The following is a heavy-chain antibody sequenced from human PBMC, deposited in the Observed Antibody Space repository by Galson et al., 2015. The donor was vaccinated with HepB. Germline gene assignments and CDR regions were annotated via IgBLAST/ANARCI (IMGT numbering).Heavy chain of an antibody. CDR1: GYTFTSYG. D-gene: IGHD6-19*01. Sequence: SVKVSCKASGYTFTSYGISWVRQAPGQGLEWMGWISAYNGNTNYAQKLQGRVTMTTDTSTSTAYMELRSLRSDDTAVYYCARGTGYSSGWYSAGGTDFDYWGQGTLVTVSS. CDR2: ISAYNGNT. J-gene: IGHJ4*02. V-gene: IGHV1-18*01. CDR3: ARGTGYSSGWYSAGGTDFDY.